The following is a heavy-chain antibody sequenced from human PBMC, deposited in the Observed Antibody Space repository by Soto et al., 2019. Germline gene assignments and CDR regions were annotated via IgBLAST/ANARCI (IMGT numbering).Heavy chain of an antibody. Sequence: VASVKVSCKASGYTFASYAMHWVRQAPGQRLEWMGWINAGNGNTKYSQKFQGRVTITRDTSASTAYMELSSLRPEDTAVYYCAASCVGCGGFNYYGMDVWGQGTTVTVSS. CDR1: GYTFASYA. D-gene: IGHD2-21*01. CDR2: INAGNGNT. CDR3: AASCVGCGGFNYYGMDV. V-gene: IGHV1-3*01. J-gene: IGHJ6*02.